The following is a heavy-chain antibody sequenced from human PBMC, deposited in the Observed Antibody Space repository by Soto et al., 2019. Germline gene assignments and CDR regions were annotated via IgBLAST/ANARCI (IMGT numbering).Heavy chain of an antibody. CDR3: AKNNDFWSGYYIGY. V-gene: IGHV3-23*01. D-gene: IGHD3-3*01. CDR2: ISGSGGST. CDR1: GFTFSSYA. Sequence: GGSLRLSCAASGFTFSSYAMSWVRQALGKGLEWVSAISGSGGSTYYADSVKGRFTISRDNSKNTLYLQMNSPRAEDTAVYYCAKNNDFWSGYYIGYWGQGTLVTVSS. J-gene: IGHJ4*02.